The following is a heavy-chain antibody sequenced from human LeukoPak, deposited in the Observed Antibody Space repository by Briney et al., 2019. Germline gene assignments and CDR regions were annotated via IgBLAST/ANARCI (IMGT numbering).Heavy chain of an antibody. CDR1: GGSISSYY. V-gene: IGHV4-59*01. CDR3: ARALNAAGRYFDL. J-gene: IGHJ2*01. D-gene: IGHD1-26*01. CDR2: IYYSGST. Sequence: SETLSLTCTVSGGSISSYYWSWIREPPGKGLEWIGYIYYSGSTNYNPSLKSRVTISVDTSKNQFSLKLSSVTAADTAVYYCARALNAAGRYFDLWGRGTLVTVSS.